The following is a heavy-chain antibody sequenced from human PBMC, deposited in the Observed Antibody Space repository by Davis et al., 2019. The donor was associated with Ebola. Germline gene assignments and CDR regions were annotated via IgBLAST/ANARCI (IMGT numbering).Heavy chain of an antibody. CDR1: GFTFSSYW. V-gene: IGHV3-7*03. CDR3: ARDGPGYSSSWYDY. Sequence: PGGSLRLSCAASGFTFSSYWMSWVRQAPGKGLEWVANIKQDGSEKYYVDSVKGRFTISRDNAKNSLYLQMNSLRAEDTAVYYCARDGPGYSSSWYDYWGQGTLVTVSS. D-gene: IGHD6-13*01. CDR2: IKQDGSEK. J-gene: IGHJ4*02.